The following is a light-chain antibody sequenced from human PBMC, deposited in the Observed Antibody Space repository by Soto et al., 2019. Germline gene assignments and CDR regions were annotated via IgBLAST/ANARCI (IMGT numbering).Light chain of an antibody. Sequence: IVLTQSPGTLSFSPGERATLSCRASHSVSSSYLAWYQQKPGQAPRLLIYGASSRATGIPDRFSDSGSGTAFTLTISSLQSEDFAFYYCQQCNNWPRTFGQGTKVDIK. CDR1: HSVSSSY. V-gene: IGKV3-20*01. J-gene: IGKJ1*01. CDR2: GAS. CDR3: QQCNNWPRT.